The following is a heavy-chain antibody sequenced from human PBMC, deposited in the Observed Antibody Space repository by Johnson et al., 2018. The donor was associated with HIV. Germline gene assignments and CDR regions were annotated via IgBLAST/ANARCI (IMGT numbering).Heavy chain of an antibody. CDR3: AKETRDSSGAFDI. CDR1: GFTFSSYG. V-gene: IGHV3-30*18. CDR2: ISYDGSNK. Sequence: QVQLVESGGGVVQPGRSLRLSCAASGFTFSSYGMHWVRQAPGKGLGWVAVISYDGSNKYYADSVKGRFTISRDNSKNTLFLEINILRVDDTAVYYCAKETRDSSGAFDIWGQGTLVTVS. D-gene: IGHD3-22*01. J-gene: IGHJ3*02.